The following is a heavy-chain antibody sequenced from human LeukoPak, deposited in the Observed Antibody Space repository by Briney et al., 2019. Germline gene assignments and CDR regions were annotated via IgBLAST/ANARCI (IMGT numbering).Heavy chain of an antibody. Sequence: GGSLRLSCAASGFAFSDYVMDWVRQALGKGLEWVSSISVRGDRTYYPDSVKGRFTISWDNSKHMLYLQMNTLRADDTAIYYCAKDRDYGGNSRGIDYFDYWGQGTLVTVSS. V-gene: IGHV3-23*01. J-gene: IGHJ4*02. CDR1: GFAFSDYV. CDR3: AKDRDYGGNSRGIDYFDY. CDR2: ISVRGDRT. D-gene: IGHD4-23*01.